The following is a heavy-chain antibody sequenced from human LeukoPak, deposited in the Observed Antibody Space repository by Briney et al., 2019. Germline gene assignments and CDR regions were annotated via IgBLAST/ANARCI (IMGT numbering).Heavy chain of an antibody. J-gene: IGHJ4*02. D-gene: IGHD6-25*01. CDR1: GGSISSYY. Sequence: SETLSLTCTVSGGSISSYYWSWIRQPAGKGLEWIGRFYTSGSTHYNPSLKSRVTMSIDTSKNQFSLKLSSVTAADTAVYYCARDARLHYYFDYWGQGTLVTVSS. CDR2: FYTSGST. CDR3: ARDARLHYYFDY. V-gene: IGHV4-4*07.